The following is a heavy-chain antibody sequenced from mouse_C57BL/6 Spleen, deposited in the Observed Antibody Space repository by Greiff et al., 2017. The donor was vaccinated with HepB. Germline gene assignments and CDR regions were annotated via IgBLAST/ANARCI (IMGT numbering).Heavy chain of an antibody. V-gene: IGHV1-26*01. CDR3: ARRYSNYGDFDY. Sequence: EVQLQQSGPELVKPGASVKISCKASGYTFTDYYMNWVKQSHGKSLEWIGDINPNNGGTSYNQKFKGKATLTVDKSSSTAYMELRSLTSEDSAVYYCARRYSNYGDFDYWGQGTTLTVSS. CDR1: GYTFTDYY. CDR2: INPNNGGT. J-gene: IGHJ2*01. D-gene: IGHD2-5*01.